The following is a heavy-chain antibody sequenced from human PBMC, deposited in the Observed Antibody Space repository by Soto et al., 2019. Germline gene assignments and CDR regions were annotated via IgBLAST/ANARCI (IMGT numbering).Heavy chain of an antibody. CDR3: ARGVREQQLAPTRDY. D-gene: IGHD6-13*01. CDR1: GYTFTSYY. Sequence: ASVKVSCKASGYTFTSYYMHWVRQAPGQGLEWMGIINPSGGSISYAQKFQGRVTMTRDTSTSTVYMELSSLRSEDTAVYYCARGVREQQLAPTRDYWGQGTLVTVSS. CDR2: INPSGGSI. V-gene: IGHV1-46*01. J-gene: IGHJ4*02.